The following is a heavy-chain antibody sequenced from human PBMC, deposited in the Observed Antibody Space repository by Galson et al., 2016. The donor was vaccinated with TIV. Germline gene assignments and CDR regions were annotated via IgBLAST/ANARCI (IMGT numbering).Heavy chain of an antibody. CDR2: FIPLFGTA. Sequence: SVKVSCKASGDTFSSYPFNWVRQAPGQGLEWVGGFIPLFGTANYAQKFQGRATISADESTSTLYMEVRSLRSEDTAVYYCAKDRNTAMDTYHYYYGMDVWGQGTTVIVSS. CDR1: GDTFSSYP. D-gene: IGHD5-18*01. J-gene: IGHJ6*02. CDR3: AKDRNTAMDTYHYYYGMDV. V-gene: IGHV1-69*13.